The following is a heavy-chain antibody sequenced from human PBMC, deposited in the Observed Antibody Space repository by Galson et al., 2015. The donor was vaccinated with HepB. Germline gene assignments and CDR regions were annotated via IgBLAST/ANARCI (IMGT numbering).Heavy chain of an antibody. CDR3: ARPPGVGAADAFDI. J-gene: IGHJ3*02. CDR2: INPNNGGT. Sequence: SVKVSCKASGYTVTGYYMHWVRQAPGQGLEWMGWINPNNGGTNYAQKFQGRVTMTRETSSSTAYMELSRLRSDGTAVYYFARPPGVGAADAFDIWGQGTLVAAS. V-gene: IGHV1-2*02. CDR1: GYTVTGYY. D-gene: IGHD1-26*01.